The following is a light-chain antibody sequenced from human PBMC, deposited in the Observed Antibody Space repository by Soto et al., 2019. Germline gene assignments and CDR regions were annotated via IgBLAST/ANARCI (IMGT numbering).Light chain of an antibody. Sequence: PGERVTLSCRASQSVSSSYLTWYQQKPGQAPRLLIYGASTRATSIPAGFSGSGSGTDFTLTISSLQPEDFAVYYCQQDYNLPITFGQGTRLEIK. CDR3: QQDYNLPIT. V-gene: IGKV3D-7*01. CDR2: GAS. J-gene: IGKJ5*01. CDR1: QSVSSSY.